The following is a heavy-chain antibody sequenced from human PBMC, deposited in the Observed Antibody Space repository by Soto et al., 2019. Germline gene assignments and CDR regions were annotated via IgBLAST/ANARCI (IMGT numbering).Heavy chain of an antibody. CDR1: GGSISSGGYY. CDR3: ASASRVAGSANWFDP. CDR2: IYYSGST. D-gene: IGHD6-19*01. Sequence: SETLSLTCTVSGGSISSGGYYWSWIRQHPGKGLEWIGYIYYSGSTYYNPSLKSRVTISVDTSKNQFSLKLSSVTAADTAVYYCASASRVAGSANWFDPWGQGTLVTVSS. J-gene: IGHJ5*02. V-gene: IGHV4-31*03.